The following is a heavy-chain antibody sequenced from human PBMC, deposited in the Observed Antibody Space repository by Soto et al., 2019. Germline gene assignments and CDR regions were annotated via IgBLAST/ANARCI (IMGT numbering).Heavy chain of an antibody. CDR3: ARSYGDNNDY. J-gene: IGHJ4*02. CDR2: IIPILGIA. V-gene: IGHV1-69*02. D-gene: IGHD4-17*01. Sequence: GASVKVSCKASGGTFSSYTISWVRQAPGQGLEWMGRIIPILGIANYAQKFQGRVTITADKSTSTAYMGLSSLRSEDTAVYYCARSYGDNNDYRAQRTLVTVSS. CDR1: GGTFSSYT.